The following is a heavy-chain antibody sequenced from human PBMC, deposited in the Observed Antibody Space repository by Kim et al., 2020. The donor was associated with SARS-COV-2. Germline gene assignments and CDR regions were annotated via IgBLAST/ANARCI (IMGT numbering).Heavy chain of an antibody. CDR2: LYVDGDT. J-gene: IGHJ5*02. CDR1: GFIVSSNY. CDR3: ATTRNSPEALGWFGP. V-gene: IGHV3-66*01. Sequence: GGSLRLSCAASGFIVSSNYMSWVRQAPGGGLEWVSCLYVDGDTYYLDSVKGRFSISRDNSKNTLYLQMNSLRAKDTAVYYCATTRNSPEALGWFGPWGQGTLVTVSS. D-gene: IGHD3-16*01.